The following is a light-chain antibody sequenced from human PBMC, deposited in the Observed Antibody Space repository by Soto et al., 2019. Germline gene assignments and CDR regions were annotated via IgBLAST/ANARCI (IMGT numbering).Light chain of an antibody. CDR1: QLISSW. Sequence: IQITQSPSSVSASVGDTVTITCRASQLISSWLAWYQQKPGKAPKLLIYAASNLQSGVPSRFSGSESWTDFTFTISSLQPEDFATYFCQQASSFPLTFGGGTKVEI. CDR3: QQASSFPLT. J-gene: IGKJ4*01. V-gene: IGKV1-12*01. CDR2: AAS.